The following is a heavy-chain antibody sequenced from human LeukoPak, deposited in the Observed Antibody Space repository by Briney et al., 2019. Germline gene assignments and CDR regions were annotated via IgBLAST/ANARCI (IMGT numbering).Heavy chain of an antibody. J-gene: IGHJ4*02. CDR1: GGSISSHY. CDR3: ARVQGDPSPYFDY. V-gene: IGHV4-59*11. Sequence: SSETLSLTCTVYGGSISSHYWGWVRQPPGKGLEWIGYIYYSGSTNYSLTLKGRVTISVDTSKHQFSLKLSSVTAADTGVYYCARVQGDPSPYFDYWGQGTLVTVSS. CDR2: IYYSGST.